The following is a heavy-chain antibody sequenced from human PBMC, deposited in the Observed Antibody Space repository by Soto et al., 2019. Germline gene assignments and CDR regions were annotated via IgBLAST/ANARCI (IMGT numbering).Heavy chain of an antibody. CDR3: VRQNGYGDHRDLFDP. D-gene: IGHD4-17*01. V-gene: IGHV4-34*01. CDR1: GGSFSGYY. CDR2: INHSDST. Sequence: SETLSLTCAVYGGSFSGYYWSWIRQPPGKGLEWIGEINHSDSTNYNPSLKSRVTISVDTSNNQFSLKLTSVTAADTAVYYCVRQNGYGDHRDLFDPWGQGILVTVSS. J-gene: IGHJ5*02.